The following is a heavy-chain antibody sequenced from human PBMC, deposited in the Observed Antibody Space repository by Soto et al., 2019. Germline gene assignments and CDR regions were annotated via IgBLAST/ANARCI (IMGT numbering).Heavy chain of an antibody. CDR3: ARESIAAAGMTGGPSGWYYYGMDV. CDR1: GFTFSSYG. V-gene: IGHV3-33*01. J-gene: IGHJ6*02. D-gene: IGHD6-13*01. Sequence: QVQLVESGGGVVQPGRSLRLSCAASGFTFSSYGMHWVRQAPDKGLEWVAVIWYDGSNKYYADSVKGRFTISRDNSKNTLYLQMNSLRAEDTAVYYCARESIAAAGMTGGPSGWYYYGMDVWGQGTTVTVSS. CDR2: IWYDGSNK.